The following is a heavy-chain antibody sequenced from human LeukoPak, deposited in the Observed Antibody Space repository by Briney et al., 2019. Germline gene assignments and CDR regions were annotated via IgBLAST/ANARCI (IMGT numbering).Heavy chain of an antibody. CDR1: GGSFSGYY. Sequence: PSETLSLTCAVYGGSFSGYYWSWIRQPPGKGLEWIGEINHSGSTNYNPSLKSRVTISVDTSKNQFSLKLSSVTAADTAVYYCARRVLRFLEDCGTHYWGQGTLATVSS. V-gene: IGHV4-34*01. J-gene: IGHJ4*02. D-gene: IGHD3-3*01. CDR3: ARRVLRFLEDCGTHY. CDR2: INHSGST.